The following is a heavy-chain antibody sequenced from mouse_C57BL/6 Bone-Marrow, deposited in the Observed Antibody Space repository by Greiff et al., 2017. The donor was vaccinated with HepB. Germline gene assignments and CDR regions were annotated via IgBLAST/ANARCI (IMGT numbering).Heavy chain of an antibody. Sequence: QVTLKVSGPGILQPSQTLSLTCSFSGFSLSTFGMGVGRIRQPSGKGLEWLAHIWWDDDKYYNPAQKSRLTISKDTSKNQVFLKIANVDTADTATYYCARIAYYYGSSFWFAYWGQGTLVTVSA. CDR2: IWWDDDK. CDR3: ARIAYYYGSSFWFAY. J-gene: IGHJ3*01. D-gene: IGHD1-1*01. CDR1: GFSLSTFGMG. V-gene: IGHV8-8*01.